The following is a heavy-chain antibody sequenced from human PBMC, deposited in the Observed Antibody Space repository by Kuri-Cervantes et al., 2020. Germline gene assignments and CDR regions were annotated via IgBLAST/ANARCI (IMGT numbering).Heavy chain of an antibody. CDR2: IKQDGSEK. D-gene: IGHD6-19*01. CDR1: GFTFSSYF. J-gene: IGHJ4*02. V-gene: IGHV3-7*01. Sequence: LSLTCVASGFTFSSYFMSWVRQAPGKGLEWVANIKQDGSEKYYVDSVKGRFTISRDNAKNSLYLQMNSLRAEDTAVYYCARHRSGWYSFDYWGQGTLVTVSS. CDR3: ARHRSGWYSFDY.